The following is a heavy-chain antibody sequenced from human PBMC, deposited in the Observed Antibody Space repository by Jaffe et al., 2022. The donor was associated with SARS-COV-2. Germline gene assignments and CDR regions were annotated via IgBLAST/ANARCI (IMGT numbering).Heavy chain of an antibody. Sequence: QVQLVQSGAEVKKPGASVKVSCKASGYTFTSYYMHWVRQAPGQGLEWMGIINPSGGSTSYAQKFQGRVTMTRDTSTSTVYMELSSLRSEDTAVYYCARDRAYCSGGSCYSYTYHFDYWGQGTLVTVSS. CDR1: GYTFTSYY. J-gene: IGHJ4*02. CDR2: INPSGGST. CDR3: ARDRAYCSGGSCYSYTYHFDY. D-gene: IGHD2-15*01. V-gene: IGHV1-46*01.